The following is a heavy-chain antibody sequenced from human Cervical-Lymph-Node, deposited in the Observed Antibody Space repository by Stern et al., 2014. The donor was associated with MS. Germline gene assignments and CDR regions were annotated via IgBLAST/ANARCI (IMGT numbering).Heavy chain of an antibody. V-gene: IGHV3-23*04. Sequence: EVQLVESGGGLVQPGGSLRLSCAASGFTFSSYAMSWVRQAPGKGLAWVSAISGRGGSTYYADSVKGRFTISRDNSKNTLYLQMNSLRAEDTAVYYCAKDTNMYSGSYEDYWGQGTLVTVSS. CDR2: ISGRGGST. J-gene: IGHJ4*02. D-gene: IGHD1-26*01. CDR1: GFTFSSYA. CDR3: AKDTNMYSGSYEDY.